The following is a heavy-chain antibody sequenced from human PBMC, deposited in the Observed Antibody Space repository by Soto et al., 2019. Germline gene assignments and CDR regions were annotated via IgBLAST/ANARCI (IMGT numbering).Heavy chain of an antibody. J-gene: IGHJ6*02. V-gene: IGHV1-69*13. D-gene: IGHD2-8*01. CDR2: IIPIFGTA. CDR1: GGTFSSSA. Sequence: ASVKVSCKASGGTFSSSAISWVLRAPGQGLEWMGGIIPIFGTAEYAQKFQGRVTITADESTSTDFMEVSSLRSEDTAVYYCASNGESYYYYGMYVCGQGTTVTVS. CDR3: ASNGESYYYYGMYV.